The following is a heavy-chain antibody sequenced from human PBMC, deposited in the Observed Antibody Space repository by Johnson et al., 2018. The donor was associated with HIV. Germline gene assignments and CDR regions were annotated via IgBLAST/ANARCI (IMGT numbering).Heavy chain of an antibody. CDR1: GFTFDDYA. CDR3: ARTLGFGTEDAFDI. J-gene: IGHJ3*02. CDR2: ISWNSGNI. D-gene: IGHD3-10*01. Sequence: VQLVESGGGLVQPGRSLRLSCAASGFTFDDYAMHWVRQAPGKGLEWVSGISWNSGNIDYADSVRGRFTISRDNAKNSLYLQMNSLRAGDTAVYYCARTLGFGTEDAFDIWGQGTMVTVSS. V-gene: IGHV3-9*01.